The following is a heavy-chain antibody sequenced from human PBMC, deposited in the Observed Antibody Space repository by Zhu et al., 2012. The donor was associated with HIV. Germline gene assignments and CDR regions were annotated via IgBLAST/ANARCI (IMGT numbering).Heavy chain of an antibody. Sequence: QVQLQQWGAGLLKPLETLALTCAVYHETLTGYYWTWIRQSPGKGLEWIGEINDSGDTNSNPSLESRVTISVDTSKNQFSLKLRFVTAADTAVYYCARRKIEYYYGSGTSLFDYWGQGTLVTVSS. CDR2: INDSGDT. CDR1: HETLTGYY. J-gene: IGHJ4*02. D-gene: IGHD3-10*01. V-gene: IGHV4-34*01. CDR3: ARRKIEYYYGSGTSLFDY.